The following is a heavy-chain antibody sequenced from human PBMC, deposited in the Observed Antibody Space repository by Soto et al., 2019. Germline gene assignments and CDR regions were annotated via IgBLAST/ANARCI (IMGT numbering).Heavy chain of an antibody. Sequence: QVQLVQSGPEVKKTGTSVKVSCKASGGTFSSRAISWVRQAPGQGLEWMGGIIPVFGRVNYAEKFQDSVTIPADESTGTLYMELSSLRSEDTALYYCVNSRGGTFLGYHGMDIWGQGTTVSVSS. CDR1: GGTFSSRA. CDR2: IIPVFGRV. D-gene: IGHD3-16*01. V-gene: IGHV1-69*01. J-gene: IGHJ6*02. CDR3: VNSRGGTFLGYHGMDI.